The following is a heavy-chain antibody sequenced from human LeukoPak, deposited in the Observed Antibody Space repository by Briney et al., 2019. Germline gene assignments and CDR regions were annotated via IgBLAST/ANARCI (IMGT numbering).Heavy chain of an antibody. CDR1: GYTFTSNY. CDR2: INPSGGST. J-gene: IGHJ4*02. D-gene: IGHD2-2*01. Sequence: ASVKVSCKASGYTFTSNYMHWVRQAPGQGLEWMGIINPSGGSTKYAQKFQGRVTMTRNTSISTAYMELSSLRSEDTAVYYCARADCSSTSCYDFDYWGQGTLVTVSS. CDR3: ARADCSSTSCYDFDY. V-gene: IGHV1-46*01.